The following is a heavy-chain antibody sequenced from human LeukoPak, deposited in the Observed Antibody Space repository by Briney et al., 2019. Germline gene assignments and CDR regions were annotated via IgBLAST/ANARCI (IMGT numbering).Heavy chain of an antibody. CDR1: GGSFSGYY. CDR3: ARVRRVGVKADY. CDR2: INHSGST. V-gene: IGHV4-34*01. J-gene: IGHJ4*02. D-gene: IGHD1-26*01. Sequence: SETLSLTCAVYGGSFSGYYWSWIRQPPGKGLEWIGEINHSGSTNYDPSHKSRVTISVDTSKNQFSLKLSSVTAADTAVYYCARVRRVGVKADYWGQGTLVTVSS.